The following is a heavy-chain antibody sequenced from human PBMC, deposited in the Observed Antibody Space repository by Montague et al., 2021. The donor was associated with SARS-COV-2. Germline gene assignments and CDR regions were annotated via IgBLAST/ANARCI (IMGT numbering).Heavy chain of an antibody. D-gene: IGHD3-22*01. CDR1: GGSITSYS. Sequence: SETLSLTCTVSGGSITSYSWSWIRQPPGKGLEWIGYIYYSGSTNYNPSLKSRVTISVDTPKNQFSLKLSSVTAADTAVFYCAREGYYDSSGYYVHDAFDIWGQGTMVTVSS. CDR3: AREGYYDSSGYYVHDAFDI. J-gene: IGHJ3*02. V-gene: IGHV4-59*01. CDR2: IYYSGST.